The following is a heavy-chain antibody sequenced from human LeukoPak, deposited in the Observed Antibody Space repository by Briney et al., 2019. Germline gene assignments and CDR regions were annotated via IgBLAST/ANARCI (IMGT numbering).Heavy chain of an antibody. Sequence: GGSMRLSCRGYGFTFGDHAMSWVRQAPGKGLEWVGFIRSKAYRGTTEYAASVKGRFTISRDDSTSIAYLQMNSLRIEDTAVYYCARGPIQLWIHNAMDVWGQGTTVTVSS. CDR3: ARGPIQLWIHNAMDV. CDR1: GFTFGDHA. J-gene: IGHJ6*02. CDR2: IRSKAYRGTT. V-gene: IGHV3-49*04. D-gene: IGHD5-18*01.